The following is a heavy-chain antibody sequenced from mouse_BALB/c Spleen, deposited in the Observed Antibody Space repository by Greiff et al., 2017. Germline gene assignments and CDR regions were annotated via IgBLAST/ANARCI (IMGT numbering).Heavy chain of an antibody. Sequence: EVKVVESGGDLVKPGGSLKLSCAASGFTFSSYGMSWVRQTPDKRLEWVATISSGGSYTYYPDSVKGRFTISRDNAKNTLYLQMSSLKSEDTAMYYCARHRDGSNPFYAMDYWGQGTSVTVSS. V-gene: IGHV5-6*01. CDR1: GFTFSSYG. CDR3: ARHRDGSNPFYAMDY. CDR2: ISSGGSYT. J-gene: IGHJ4*01. D-gene: IGHD2-3*01.